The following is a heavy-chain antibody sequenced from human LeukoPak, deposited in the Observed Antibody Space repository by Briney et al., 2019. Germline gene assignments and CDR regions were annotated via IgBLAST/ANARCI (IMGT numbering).Heavy chain of an antibody. CDR2: VDHTGST. D-gene: IGHD2-15*01. V-gene: IGHV4-59*01. J-gene: IGHJ4*02. Sequence: SETLSLTCSVSDDSITMYYWTWIRQPPGKGLEWIGYVDHTGSTNFNPSLNGRVSISRDTTKNLFSLRLRSVTAADTAVYFCARGYCSGGSCLTFDYWGQGTLVTVSS. CDR1: DDSITMYY. CDR3: ARGYCSGGSCLTFDY.